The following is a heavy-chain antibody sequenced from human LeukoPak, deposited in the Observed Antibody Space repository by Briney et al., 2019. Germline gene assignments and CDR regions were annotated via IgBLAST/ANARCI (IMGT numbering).Heavy chain of an antibody. V-gene: IGHV3-49*04. J-gene: IGHJ4*02. D-gene: IGHD3-10*01. CDR1: GFTFGDYA. CDR2: IRSKAYGGTT. Sequence: GGSLRLSCTASGFTFGDYAMSWVRQAPGKGLGWVGFIRSKAYGGTTEYAASVKGRFTISRDDSKSIAYLQMNSLKTEDTAVYYCTRASYGSGSYSIFDYWGQGTLVTVSS. CDR3: TRASYGSGSYSIFDY.